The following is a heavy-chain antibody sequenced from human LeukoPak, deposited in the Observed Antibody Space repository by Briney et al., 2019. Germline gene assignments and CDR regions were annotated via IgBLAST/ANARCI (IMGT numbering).Heavy chain of an antibody. CDR1: GGSISSYY. CDR3: ARNPEMATTAFGY. D-gene: IGHD5-24*01. CDR2: IYYSGSN. Sequence: SETLSLTCTVSGGSISSYYWSWIRQPPGKGLEWIGYIYYSGSNNYNPSLKSRVTISVDTSKNQFSLKLSSVTAADTAVYYCARNPEMATTAFGYWGQGTLVTVSS. V-gene: IGHV4-59*12. J-gene: IGHJ4*02.